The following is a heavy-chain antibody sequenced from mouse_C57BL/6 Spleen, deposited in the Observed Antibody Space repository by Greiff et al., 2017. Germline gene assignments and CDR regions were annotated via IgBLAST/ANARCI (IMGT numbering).Heavy chain of an antibody. D-gene: IGHD2-4*01. CDR1: GYTFTSYW. Sequence: QVQLQQPGAELVKPGASVKLSCKASGYTFTSYWMHWVKQRPGRGLEWIGRIDPNSGGTKYTEKFKSEATLTVDKPSSTAYMQFSSLTSEDSAVYYCAVYYEYDGFAYWGQGTLVTVSA. CDR2: IDPNSGGT. J-gene: IGHJ3*01. CDR3: AVYYEYDGFAY. V-gene: IGHV1-72*01.